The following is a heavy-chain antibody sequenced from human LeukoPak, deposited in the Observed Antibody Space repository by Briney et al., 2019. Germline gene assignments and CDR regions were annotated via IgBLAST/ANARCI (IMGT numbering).Heavy chain of an antibody. D-gene: IGHD3-10*01. Sequence: GESLKISCAASGFTFDDYAMHWVRQAPGKGLEWVSLISWDGGSTYYADSVKGRFTISRDNSKNSLYLQMNSLRAEDTALYYCAKDSSGTARLHGNYYYYYYMDVWGKGTTVTVSS. CDR3: AKDSSGTARLHGNYYYYYYMDV. CDR1: GFTFDDYA. J-gene: IGHJ6*03. CDR2: ISWDGGST. V-gene: IGHV3-43D*04.